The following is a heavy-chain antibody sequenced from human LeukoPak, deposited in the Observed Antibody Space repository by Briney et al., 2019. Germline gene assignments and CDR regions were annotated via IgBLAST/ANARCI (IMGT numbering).Heavy chain of an antibody. V-gene: IGHV1-69*06. J-gene: IGHJ4*02. CDR2: IIPIFGTT. Sequence: SVKVSGKAAGGTFSSYSFNWVRQAPVQGLEWMGRIIPIFGTTNYAQKFQGRVTITADKSTGTAYMEVSSLRSDDTAVFYCAASPVAGKLDSWGQGTLVTVSS. CDR3: AASPVAGKLDS. D-gene: IGHD6-19*01. CDR1: GGTFSSYS.